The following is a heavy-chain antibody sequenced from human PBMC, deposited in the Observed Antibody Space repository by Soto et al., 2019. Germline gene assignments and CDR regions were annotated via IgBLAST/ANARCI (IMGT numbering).Heavy chain of an antibody. CDR1: GYTFTSYG. J-gene: IGHJ6*03. Sequence: ASVKVSCKASGYTFTSYGISWVRQAPGQGLEWMGWISANNGNTNYAQKFQGRVTMTTNTSTSTAYMELSSLRSEDTAVYYCASLGYCSSTSCRFYYMDVWGKGTTVTVSS. D-gene: IGHD2-2*01. CDR2: ISANNGNT. CDR3: ASLGYCSSTSCRFYYMDV. V-gene: IGHV1-18*01.